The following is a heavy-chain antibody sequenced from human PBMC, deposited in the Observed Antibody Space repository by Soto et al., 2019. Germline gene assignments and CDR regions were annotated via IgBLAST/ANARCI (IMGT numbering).Heavy chain of an antibody. J-gene: IGHJ6*02. Sequence: GGSLRLSCTASGFTFGDYAMSWFRQAPGKGLEWVGFIRSKAYGGTTEYAASVKGRFTISRDDSKSIAYLQMNSLKTEDTAVYYCTRHLIVVVPAAHTQGGMDVWGQGTTVTVSS. D-gene: IGHD2-2*01. V-gene: IGHV3-49*03. CDR2: IRSKAYGGTT. CDR3: TRHLIVVVPAAHTQGGMDV. CDR1: GFTFGDYA.